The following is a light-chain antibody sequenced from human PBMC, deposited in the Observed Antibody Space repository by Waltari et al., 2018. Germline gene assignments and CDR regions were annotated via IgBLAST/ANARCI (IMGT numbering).Light chain of an antibody. J-gene: IGKJ2*01. CDR2: GVS. CDR1: QSLGRNF. V-gene: IGKV3-20*01. Sequence: EIVLTQSPGTLSLSPGERATLSCRASQSLGRNFLAWFQQKPGQAPRLLLFGVSNRAPAIPDRFSGGGSGTDFTLTINRLDPEDFAVYYCHQYDDSPFTFGQGTKLEI. CDR3: HQYDDSPFT.